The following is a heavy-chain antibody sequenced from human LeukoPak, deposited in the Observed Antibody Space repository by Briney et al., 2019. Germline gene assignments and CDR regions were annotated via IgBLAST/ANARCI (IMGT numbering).Heavy chain of an antibody. V-gene: IGHV1-18*01. CDR1: GYTFTSYG. D-gene: IGHD2-2*01. CDR2: ISAYNGNT. CDR3: ARGGSCSSTSCYGNWFNP. Sequence: ASVKVSCKASGYTFTSYGISWVRQAPGQGLEWMGWISAYNGNTNYAQKLQGRVTMTTDTSTSTAYMELSSLRSEDTAVYYCARGGSCSSTSCYGNWFNPWGQGTLVTVSS. J-gene: IGHJ5*02.